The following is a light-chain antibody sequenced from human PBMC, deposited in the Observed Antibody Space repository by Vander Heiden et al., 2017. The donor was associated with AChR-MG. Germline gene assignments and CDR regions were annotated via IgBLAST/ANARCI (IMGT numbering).Light chain of an antibody. CDR1: QDISNY. Sequence: DIQMTQSPSSLSASVGDRVTITCQASQDISNYLNWYQQKPGKAPKLLIYDASNLETGAPSRFSGSGSGTDFTFTISSLQPEDIATYYCQQDDNLPITFGQGTRLEIK. V-gene: IGKV1-33*01. CDR2: DAS. CDR3: QQDDNLPIT. J-gene: IGKJ5*01.